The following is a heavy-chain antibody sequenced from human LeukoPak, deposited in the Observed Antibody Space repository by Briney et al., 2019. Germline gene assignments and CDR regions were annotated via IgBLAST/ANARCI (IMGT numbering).Heavy chain of an antibody. J-gene: IGHJ3*02. Sequence: GASVKVSCKVSGYTLTELSMHWVRQAPGKGLEWMGGFDPEDGETIYAQKFQGRVTMTEDTSTDTAYMELSSLSSEDTAVYYCATGAQVELLIFRAFDIWGQGTMVTVSS. CDR1: GYTLTELS. V-gene: IGHV1-24*01. CDR2: FDPEDGET. CDR3: ATGAQVELLIFRAFDI. D-gene: IGHD1-26*01.